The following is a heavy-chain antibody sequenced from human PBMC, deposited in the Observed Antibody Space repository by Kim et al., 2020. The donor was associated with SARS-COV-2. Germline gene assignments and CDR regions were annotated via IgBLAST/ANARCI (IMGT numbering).Heavy chain of an antibody. D-gene: IGHD2-21*01. V-gene: IGHV4-61*09. CDR3: ARVGHGVI. Sequence: SETLSLTCTVSGGSIISGNYYWSWIRQPAGKGLEEIGHIHSSGSTHYNPSLKSRVTVSADTSKNQFSLKLSSVTAADTAVYYCARVGHGVIWGQGSLVTVSS. J-gene: IGHJ1*01. CDR2: IHSSGST. CDR1: GGSIISGNYY.